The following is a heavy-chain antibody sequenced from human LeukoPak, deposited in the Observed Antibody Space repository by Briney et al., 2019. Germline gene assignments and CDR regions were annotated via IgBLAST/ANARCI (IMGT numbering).Heavy chain of an antibody. D-gene: IGHD3-16*02. Sequence: ASVKVSCKASGYTFTGYYMHWVRQAPGQGLEWMGWINPNSGGTNYAQKFQGRVTMTRDTSISTAYMELDRLRSGGTAVYYCEVIVSENFDYWGQGTLVTVSS. CDR1: GYTFTGYY. V-gene: IGHV1-2*02. CDR2: INPNSGGT. CDR3: EVIVSENFDY. J-gene: IGHJ4*02.